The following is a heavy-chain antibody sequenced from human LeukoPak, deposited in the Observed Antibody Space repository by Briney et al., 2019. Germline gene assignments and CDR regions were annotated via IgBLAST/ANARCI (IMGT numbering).Heavy chain of an antibody. V-gene: IGHV4-34*01. CDR3: ARTFYGSGSYGRYYYYYYMDV. Sequence: SETLSLTCAVYGGSFSGYYWSWIRQPPGKGLEWIGEINHSGSTNYNPSLKSRVTISVDTSKNQFSLKLSSVTAADTAVYCCARTFYGSGSYGRYYYYYYMDVWGKGTTVTVSS. J-gene: IGHJ6*03. D-gene: IGHD1-26*01. CDR2: INHSGST. CDR1: GGSFSGYY.